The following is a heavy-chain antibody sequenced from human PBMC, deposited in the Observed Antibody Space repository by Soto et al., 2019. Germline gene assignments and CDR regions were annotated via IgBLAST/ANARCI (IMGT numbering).Heavy chain of an antibody. CDR2: INPGSGAT. V-gene: IGHV1-2*02. Sequence: ASVKVSCKASGYKFTAYYMPCVRQAPGQGLEWMGWINPGSGATSYAQTFQGRVTMTRDTSINTVYMEVTSLRPDDTAVYYCARLSKGYCSDTSCYSWRDHWGKGTLVSASS. CDR1: GYKFTAYY. J-gene: IGHJ4*02. CDR3: ARLSKGYCSDTSCYSWRDH. D-gene: IGHD2-2*01.